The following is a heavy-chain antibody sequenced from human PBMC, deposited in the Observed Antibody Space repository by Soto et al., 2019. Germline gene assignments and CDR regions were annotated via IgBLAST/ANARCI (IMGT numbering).Heavy chain of an antibody. CDR2: IYHSGST. V-gene: IGHV4-4*02. CDR1: GGSISSSNW. Sequence: SETLSLTCAVSGGSISSSNWWSWVRQPPGKGLEWIGEIYHSGSTNYNPSLKSRVTISVDKSKNQFSLKLSSVTAADTAVYYCARDPQRDCGGDCYSQWFDPWGQGTLVTVSS. D-gene: IGHD2-21*02. CDR3: ARDPQRDCGGDCYSQWFDP. J-gene: IGHJ5*02.